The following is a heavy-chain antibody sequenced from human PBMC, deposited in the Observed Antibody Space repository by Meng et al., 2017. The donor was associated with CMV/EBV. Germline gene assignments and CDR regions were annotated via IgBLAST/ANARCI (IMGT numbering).Heavy chain of an antibody. Sequence: ASVKVSCKASGYTFTGYYMHWVRQAPGQGLEWMGWINPNSGGTNYAQKFQGRVTMTRDTSISTAYMELSRLRAEDTAVYYCARGAYSSSSSPLFFGYYYGMDVWGQGTTVTVSS. V-gene: IGHV1-2*02. CDR3: ARGAYSSSSSPLFFGYYYGMDV. CDR1: GYTFTGYY. D-gene: IGHD6-6*01. J-gene: IGHJ6*02. CDR2: INPNSGGT.